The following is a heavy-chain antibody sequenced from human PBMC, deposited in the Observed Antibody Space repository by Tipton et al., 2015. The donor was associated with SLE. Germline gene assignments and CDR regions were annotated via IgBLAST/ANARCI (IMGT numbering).Heavy chain of an antibody. CDR3: ARAPGLERSYSYYYYMDV. J-gene: IGHJ6*03. V-gene: IGHV4-59*11. D-gene: IGHD1-1*01. CDR1: GASISSHH. Sequence: TLSLTCSVSGASISSHHWSWLRQPPGKGLEWIGHIFYTGSTIYNPSLKSRVTISVDTSKNQVSLRLSSVTAADTAVYYCARAPGLERSYSYYYYMDVWGKGTTVTVSS. CDR2: IFYTGST.